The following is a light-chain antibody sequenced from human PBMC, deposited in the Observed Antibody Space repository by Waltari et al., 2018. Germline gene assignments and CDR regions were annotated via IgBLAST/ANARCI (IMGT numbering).Light chain of an antibody. CDR3: QQTFNAPLT. Sequence: DIDMTQSPSSLSASIGDRVIVTCRATPSISTYLNWYQQKPGRAPKLLISGASTLQSGVPSRFSGSGSGTDFTLTINNLQREDFATYFCQQTFNAPLTFGGGTRVEI. V-gene: IGKV1-39*01. CDR1: PSISTY. J-gene: IGKJ4*01. CDR2: GAS.